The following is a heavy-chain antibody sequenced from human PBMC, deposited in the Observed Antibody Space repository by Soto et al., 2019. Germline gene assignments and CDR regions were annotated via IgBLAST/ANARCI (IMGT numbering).Heavy chain of an antibody. Sequence: ASVKVSCKASGYTFTSYGISWVRQAPGQGLEWMGWISAYNGNTNYAQKLQGRVTMTTDTSTSTAYMELSSLRSEDTAVYYCATAPPREQLLPRGNWFDPWGQGTLVTVSS. CDR1: GYTFTSYG. CDR2: ISAYNGNT. J-gene: IGHJ5*02. CDR3: ATAPPREQLLPRGNWFDP. D-gene: IGHD6-19*01. V-gene: IGHV1-18*01.